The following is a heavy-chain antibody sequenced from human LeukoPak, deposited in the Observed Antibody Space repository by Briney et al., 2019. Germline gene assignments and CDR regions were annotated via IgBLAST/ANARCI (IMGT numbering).Heavy chain of an antibody. Sequence: SQTLSLTCTVSGGSISSGDYYWSWIRQHPGKGPEWIGYIYYSGSTYYNPSLKSRVTISVDTSKNQFSLKLSSVTAADTAVYYCARGRDGYRAAHFDYWGQGTLVTVSS. CDR1: GGSISSGDYY. D-gene: IGHD5-24*01. V-gene: IGHV4-31*03. CDR3: ARGRDGYRAAHFDY. CDR2: IYYSGST. J-gene: IGHJ4*02.